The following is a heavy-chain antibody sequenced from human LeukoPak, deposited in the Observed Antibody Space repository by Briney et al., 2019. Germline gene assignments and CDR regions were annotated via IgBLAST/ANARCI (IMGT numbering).Heavy chain of an antibody. Sequence: ASETLSLTCAVSGYSISSGYYWGWIRQPPGKGLEWIGSIYHSGSTYYNPSLKSRVTISADTSKNQFSLKLSSVTAADTAVYYCATPRRFGELLYWGQGTLVTVSS. V-gene: IGHV4-38-2*01. J-gene: IGHJ4*02. CDR2: IYHSGST. CDR3: ATPRRFGELLY. D-gene: IGHD3-10*01. CDR1: GYSISSGYY.